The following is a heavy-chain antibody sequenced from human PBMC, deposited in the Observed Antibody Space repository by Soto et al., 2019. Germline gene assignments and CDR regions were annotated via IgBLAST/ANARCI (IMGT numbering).Heavy chain of an antibody. Sequence: GGSLRLSCAASGFTFSSYAMSWVRQAPGKGLEWVSAISGSGGSTYYADSVKGRFTISRDNSKNTLYLQMNSLRAEDTAVYYCAKSNLRLVVLYYFDYWGQGTLVTVSS. D-gene: IGHD3-22*01. J-gene: IGHJ4*02. CDR1: GFTFSSYA. CDR3: AKSNLRLVVLYYFDY. CDR2: ISGSGGST. V-gene: IGHV3-23*01.